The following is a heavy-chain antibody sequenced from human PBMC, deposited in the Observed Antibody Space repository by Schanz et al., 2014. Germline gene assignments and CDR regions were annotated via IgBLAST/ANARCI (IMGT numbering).Heavy chain of an antibody. CDR1: GYIFGSHG. D-gene: IGHD3-10*01. V-gene: IGHV1-18*01. J-gene: IGHJ3*01. CDR2: INAHTGNT. Sequence: QLMQSGSEVRKPGASVKVSCKASGYIFGSHGMTWVRQAPGQGPELMGWINAHTGNTQYAQKFQGRVTMTRDTSTSTVYMELSSLRSGDTAVYYCATNSPFRMVRGSNAFDAWGQGTMVTVSS. CDR3: ATNSPFRMVRGSNAFDA.